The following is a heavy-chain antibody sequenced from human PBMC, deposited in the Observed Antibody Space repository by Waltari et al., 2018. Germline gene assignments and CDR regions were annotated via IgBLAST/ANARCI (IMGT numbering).Heavy chain of an antibody. CDR2: INHSGST. V-gene: IGHV4-34*01. D-gene: IGHD6-6*01. CDR3: ASVIAARFDP. J-gene: IGHJ5*02. CDR1: GGSFSGYY. Sequence: QVQLQQWGAGLLKPSETLSLTCAVYGGSFSGYYWSWIRQPPGKGLEWIGEINHSGSTNYNPSLKSRVTISVDTSKNQFSLKLSSVTAADTAVYYCASVIAARFDPWGQGTLVTVSS.